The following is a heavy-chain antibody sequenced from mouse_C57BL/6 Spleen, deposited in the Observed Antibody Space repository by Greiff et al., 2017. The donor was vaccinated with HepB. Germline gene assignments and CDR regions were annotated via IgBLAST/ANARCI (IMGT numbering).Heavy chain of an antibody. J-gene: IGHJ2*01. D-gene: IGHD1-1*01. CDR2: IHPNSGST. V-gene: IGHV1-64*01. CDR3: ARGGGYYYGSSYDYFDY. CDR1: GYTFTSYW. Sequence: VQLQQPGAELVKPGASVKLSCKASGYTFTSYWMHWVKQRPGQGLEWIGMIHPNSGSTNYNEKFKSKATLTVDKSSSTAYMQLSSLTSEDSAVYYCARGGGYYYGSSYDYFDYWGQGTTLTVSS.